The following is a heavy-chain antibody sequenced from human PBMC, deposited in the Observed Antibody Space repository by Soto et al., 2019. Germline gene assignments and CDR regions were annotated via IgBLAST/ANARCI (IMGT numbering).Heavy chain of an antibody. CDR2: IDYRGSA. Sequence: SETLSLTCTVSGGSMSTSDYYWGWIRQTPGKGLEYIGNIDYRGSASYNPSLESRVTISIDTSKNQFSLKLSSVTAADTAVYYCASLYGDYVSYWGQGTLVTVSS. CDR3: ASLYGDYVSY. V-gene: IGHV4-39*01. J-gene: IGHJ4*02. CDR1: GGSMSTSDYY. D-gene: IGHD4-17*01.